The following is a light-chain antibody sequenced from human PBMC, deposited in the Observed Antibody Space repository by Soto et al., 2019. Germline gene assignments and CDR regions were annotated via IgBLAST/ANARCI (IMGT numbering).Light chain of an antibody. V-gene: IGKV1-9*01. CDR1: QGISSY. Sequence: IQLTQSPSSLSSSLGDRVTITCRASQGISSYLAWYQQKPGKAPKLLIYAASTLQSGVPSRFSGSGSGTDFTLTISSLQTEDFATYDCQQLNSYPITFGQGTRLEIK. J-gene: IGKJ5*01. CDR3: QQLNSYPIT. CDR2: AAS.